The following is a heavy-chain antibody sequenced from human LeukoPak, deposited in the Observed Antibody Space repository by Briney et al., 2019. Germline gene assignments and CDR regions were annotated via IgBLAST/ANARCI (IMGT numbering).Heavy chain of an antibody. V-gene: IGHV3-21*01. J-gene: IGHJ4*02. Sequence: GGSLRLSCAVSGFTVSTNYMSWVRQAPGKGLEWVSSISTSSTYIYYADSVKGRFTISRDNAKNSLYLQMNSLRAEDTAVYYCARDPPFIIGTTFFDYWGQGTLVTVSS. CDR2: ISTSSTYI. CDR3: ARDPPFIIGTTFFDY. CDR1: GFTVSTNY. D-gene: IGHD1-20*01.